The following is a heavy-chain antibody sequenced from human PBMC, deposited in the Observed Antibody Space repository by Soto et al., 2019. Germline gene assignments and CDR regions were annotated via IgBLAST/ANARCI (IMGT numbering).Heavy chain of an antibody. CDR3: ARAGSDGMDV. CDR2: ISSSSSYI. CDR1: GFTFSSYS. Sequence: EVQLVESGGGLVKPGGSLRLSCAASGFTFSSYSMNWVRQAPGKGLEWVSSISSSSSYIYYADSVKVRFTISRDNARYSRYLQMNSLRAENTAVYYGARAGSDGMDVWGQGTTVTVSS. V-gene: IGHV3-21*01. J-gene: IGHJ6*02.